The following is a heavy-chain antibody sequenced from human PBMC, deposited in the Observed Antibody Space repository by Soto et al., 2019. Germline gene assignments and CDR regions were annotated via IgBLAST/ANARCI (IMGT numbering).Heavy chain of an antibody. CDR1: GYTFTSYG. Sequence: ASVKVSCKASGYTFTSYGISWVRQAPGQGLEWMGWISAYNGNTNYAQKLQGRVTMTTDTSTSTAYMELRSLRSDDTAVYYCARWMVVAATPNWFDPWGQGTLVTVSS. J-gene: IGHJ5*02. CDR2: ISAYNGNT. CDR3: ARWMVVAATPNWFDP. V-gene: IGHV1-18*01. D-gene: IGHD2-15*01.